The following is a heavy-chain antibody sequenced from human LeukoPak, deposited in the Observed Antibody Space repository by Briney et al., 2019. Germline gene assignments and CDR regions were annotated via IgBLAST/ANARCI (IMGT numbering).Heavy chain of an antibody. V-gene: IGHV3-7*01. D-gene: IGHD2-2*01. CDR2: IKQDGSEM. J-gene: IGHJ4*02. CDR1: GFNFKNYW. CDR3: AAYQSLGF. Sequence: GESLRLSCAASGFNFKNYWMTWVRQAPGRGLEWVAKIKQDGSEMDYVDSVKGRFTISRDNAKNSLYLQMNSLRADDTAVYYCAAYQSLGFWGQGTLVTVSS.